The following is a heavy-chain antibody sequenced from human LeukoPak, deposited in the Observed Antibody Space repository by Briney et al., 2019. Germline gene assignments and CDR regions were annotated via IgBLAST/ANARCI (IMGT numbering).Heavy chain of an antibody. J-gene: IGHJ4*02. CDR3: ARGKVVAGTPGQNSWDH. V-gene: IGHV4-4*07. CDR2: IHTSGGT. CDR1: GGSISSYY. Sequence: SETLSLTCTVSGGSISSYYWNWIRQPAGKGLEWIGRIHTSGGTNYNPSLKSRVTVSVDTSKNQFSLKLSSVTAADSAMYYCARGKVVAGTPGQNSWDHWGQGTLVTVSS. D-gene: IGHD6-19*01.